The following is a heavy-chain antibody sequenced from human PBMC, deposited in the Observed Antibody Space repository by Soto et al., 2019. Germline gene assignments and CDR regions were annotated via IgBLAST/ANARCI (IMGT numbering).Heavy chain of an antibody. Sequence: QVQLQESGPGLVKPSETLSLTCTVSGGSISSYYWSWIRQPPGKGLEWIGYIYYSGSTNHNPSLKSRVTRSVDTSKNQFSLKLSSVTAADTAVYYCARARGGYFDYWGQGTLVTVSS. V-gene: IGHV4-59*01. J-gene: IGHJ4*02. CDR3: ARARGGYFDY. CDR1: GGSISSYY. D-gene: IGHD3-16*01. CDR2: IYYSGST.